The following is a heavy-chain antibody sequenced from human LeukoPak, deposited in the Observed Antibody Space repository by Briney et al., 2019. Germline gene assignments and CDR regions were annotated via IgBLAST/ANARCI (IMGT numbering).Heavy chain of an antibody. J-gene: IGHJ4*02. CDR2: TYYRSKWYN. CDR1: GDSVSSNSAA. CDR3: AREIVDYDFWSGYYTGFDY. Sequence: SQTLSLTCAISGDSVSSNSAARNWIRQSPSRGLEWLGRTYYRSKWYNDYAVSVKSRITINPDTSKNQFSLQLNSVTPEDTAVYYCAREIVDYDFWSGYYTGFDYWGQGTLVTVSS. V-gene: IGHV6-1*01. D-gene: IGHD3-3*01.